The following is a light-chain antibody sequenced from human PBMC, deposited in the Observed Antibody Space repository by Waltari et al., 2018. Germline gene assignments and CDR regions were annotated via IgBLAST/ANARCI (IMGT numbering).Light chain of an antibody. CDR1: SSEVGGYNY. Sequence: QSALTQPSSVSGSPGQSITIPCTGTSSEVGGYNYVPRYQKHPGKAPKLLIYDVSNRPSGVSNRFSASKSGNTASLIISGLQAEDEADYYCSSYTSSTTLLLIFGGGTKLTVL. CDR3: SSYTSSTTLLLI. V-gene: IGLV2-14*03. CDR2: DVS. J-gene: IGLJ2*01.